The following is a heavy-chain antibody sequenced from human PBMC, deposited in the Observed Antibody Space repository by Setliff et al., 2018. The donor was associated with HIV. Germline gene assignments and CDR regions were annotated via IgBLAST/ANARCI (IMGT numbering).Heavy chain of an antibody. D-gene: IGHD3-10*01. J-gene: IGHJ3*02. CDR3: AKDRGFSGWEAFDI. V-gene: IGHV3-23*01. Sequence: GESLKISCAASGFTFSSYAMSWVRQAPGKGLEWVSAISGSGGSTYYADSVKGRFTISRDNSKNTLYLQMNSLRAEDTAVYYCAKDRGFSGWEAFDIWGQGTMVTVSS. CDR1: GFTFSSYA. CDR2: ISGSGGST.